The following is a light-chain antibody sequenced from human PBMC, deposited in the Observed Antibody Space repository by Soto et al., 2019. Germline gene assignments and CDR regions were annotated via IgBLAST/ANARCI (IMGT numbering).Light chain of an antibody. J-gene: IGLJ3*02. CDR2: RTS. Sequence: QAVVAQEPSLTVSPGGTVTLTCASSTGAVTSGHYPNWFQQIPGQAPRALIYRTSNKYSWTPARFSGSVIGGKAALTLSGVQPEDKAEYFCRLYHGGAWEFGGGTKLTVL. V-gene: IGLV7-43*01. CDR3: RLYHGGAWE. CDR1: TGAVTSGHY.